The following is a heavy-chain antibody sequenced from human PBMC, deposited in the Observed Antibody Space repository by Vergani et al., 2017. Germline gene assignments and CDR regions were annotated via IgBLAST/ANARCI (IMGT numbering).Heavy chain of an antibody. CDR2: IASDGSDK. D-gene: IGHD6-19*01. CDR1: GFTFSAYG. J-gene: IGHJ4*02. V-gene: IGHV3-30*18. CDR3: AKDSQEWQWLIRE. Sequence: VQLQESGGGLVKPGGSLRLSCAASGFTFSAYGMHWFRQAPDKGLEWLAVIASDGSDKFYADSVKGRFTISRDNSKNTLYLQMNSLRAEDTAVYYCAKDSQEWQWLIREWGKGTLVTVSS.